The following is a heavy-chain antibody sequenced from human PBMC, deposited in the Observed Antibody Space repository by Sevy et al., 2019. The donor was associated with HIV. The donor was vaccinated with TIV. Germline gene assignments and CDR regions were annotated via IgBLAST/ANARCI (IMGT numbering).Heavy chain of an antibody. CDR1: GDCMSSSY. CDR3: ARGSQYYYYAMDV. Sequence: SETLSLTCTVSGDCMSSSYWSWIRQPPGKGLEWIGYIYYSGITNYNPSLKSRVTISRDMSKNQFSLKLSSVTAADTAVYYCARGSQYYYYAMDVWGQGTTVTVSS. V-gene: IGHV4-59*01. CDR2: IYYSGIT. J-gene: IGHJ6*02.